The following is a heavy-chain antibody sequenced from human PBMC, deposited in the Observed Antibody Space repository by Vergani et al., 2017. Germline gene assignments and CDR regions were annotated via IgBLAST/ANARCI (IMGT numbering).Heavy chain of an antibody. CDR1: GFTFSSYS. Sequence: EVQLVESGGGLVQPGGSLRLSCAASGFTFSSYSMNWVRQAPGKGLEWVSSISSSSSYIYYADSVKGRFTISRDNAKNSLYLQMNSLRAEDTAVYYCARDGIVVVVAVNYYGMDVWGQGP. D-gene: IGHD2-15*01. V-gene: IGHV3-21*01. CDR2: ISSSSSYI. CDR3: ARDGIVVVVAVNYYGMDV. J-gene: IGHJ6*02.